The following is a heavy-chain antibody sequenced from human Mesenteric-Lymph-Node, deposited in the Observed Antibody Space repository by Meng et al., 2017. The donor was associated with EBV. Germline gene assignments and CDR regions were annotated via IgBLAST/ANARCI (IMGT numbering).Heavy chain of an antibody. CDR2: INYFGST. Sequence: VQLQHWCHVLVNPSETLSLTCAVYGGSFSGYYWSWIRQPPGKGLEWVGEINYFGSTNYNPSLESRVTISVDTSKNQFSLKLSSVTAADTAVYYCARGGYYYDSSGQLDYWGQGTLVTVSS. J-gene: IGHJ4*02. D-gene: IGHD3-22*01. CDR1: GGSFSGYY. V-gene: IGHV4-34*01. CDR3: ARGGYYYDSSGQLDY.